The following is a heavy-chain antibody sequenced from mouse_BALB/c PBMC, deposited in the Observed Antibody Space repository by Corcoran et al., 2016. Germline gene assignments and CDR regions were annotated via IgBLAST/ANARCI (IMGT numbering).Heavy chain of an antibody. CDR2: INTYTGEP. Sequence: QIKLVQSGPELKKPGETVKISCKASGYTFTNYGMNWVKKDPGKGLKWMGWINTYTGEPTYADDFKGRFAFSLETSASTAYLQINNLKNEDTATYFCAREPYAMDYWGQGSSVTVSS. CDR1: GYTFTNYG. J-gene: IGHJ4*01. CDR3: AREPYAMDY. V-gene: IGHV9-3-1*01.